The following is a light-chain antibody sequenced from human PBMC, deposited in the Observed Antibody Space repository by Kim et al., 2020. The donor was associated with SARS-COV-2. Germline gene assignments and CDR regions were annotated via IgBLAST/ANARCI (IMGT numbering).Light chain of an antibody. CDR3: QAWDSSAVV. CDR2: QDS. V-gene: IGLV3-1*01. Sequence: SYELTQPPSVSVSPGQTACITCSGDKLGHKYACWYQQKPGQSPVLVIYQDSKRPSGIPERFSGSNSGNTATLTISGTQAMDEADYYCQAWDSSAVVFGGGTKLTVL. J-gene: IGLJ2*01. CDR1: KLGHKY.